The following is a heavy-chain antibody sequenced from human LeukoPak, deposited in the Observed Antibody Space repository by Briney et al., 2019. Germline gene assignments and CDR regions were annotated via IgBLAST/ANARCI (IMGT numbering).Heavy chain of an antibody. CDR2: INWNGGST. V-gene: IGHV3-20*04. CDR1: GFTFDDYG. J-gene: IGHJ4*02. CDR3: ARRFRDCTNGVCYYYFDY. Sequence: GGSLRLSCAASGFTFDDYGMSWVRQAPGKGLEWVSGINWNGGSTGYADSVKGRFTISRDNAKNSLYLQMNSLRAEDTALYYCARRFRDCTNGVCYYYFDYWGQGTLVTVSS. D-gene: IGHD2-8*01.